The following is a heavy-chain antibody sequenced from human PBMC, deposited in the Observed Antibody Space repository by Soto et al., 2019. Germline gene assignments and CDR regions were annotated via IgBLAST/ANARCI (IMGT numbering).Heavy chain of an antibody. CDR1: GFSFSDYD. V-gene: IGHV3-30*18. J-gene: IGHJ4*02. D-gene: IGHD2-21*01. CDR3: AKDRGHMIYLGS. Sequence: QVQLVESGGGVVQPGRSLRLSCAASGFSFSDYDIHWVRQAPGKGLEWVPFISYDGINKYYAGSVKGRFTISRDNSKNTLYLQMNSLGVEDTAVYYCAKDRGHMIYLGSWGQGTLVIVSS. CDR2: ISYDGINK.